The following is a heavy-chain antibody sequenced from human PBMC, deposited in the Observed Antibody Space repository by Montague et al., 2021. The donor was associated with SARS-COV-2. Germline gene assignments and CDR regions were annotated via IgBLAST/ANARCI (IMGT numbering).Heavy chain of an antibody. Sequence: SETLSLTCAVYGASFNGYYWTWIRQPPGKGLEWIGEINHSGSTSYNPSLRSRVTISVDTSKNQFPLKLTSVTAADTAVYYCTRRLYGFNRHYFDYWGQGTLVTVSS. V-gene: IGHV4-34*01. D-gene: IGHD5-24*01. CDR2: INHSGST. CDR1: GASFNGYY. J-gene: IGHJ4*02. CDR3: TRRLYGFNRHYFDY.